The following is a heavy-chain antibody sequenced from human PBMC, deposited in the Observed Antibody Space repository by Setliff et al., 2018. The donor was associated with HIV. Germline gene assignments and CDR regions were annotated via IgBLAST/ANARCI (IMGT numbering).Heavy chain of an antibody. J-gene: IGHJ2*01. CDR2: IFPGDSDT. D-gene: IGHD3-10*01. V-gene: IGHV5-51*01. CDR3: ARRRLAYDSWSYRGNWFFDL. CDR1: GYTFTNYW. Sequence: GESLKISCKGSGYTFTNYWIGWVRQMPGKGLEWMGIIFPGDSDTRYSPSFQGQVTISADKSISTAYLHWSSLKASDTAMYYCARRRLAYDSWSYRGNWFFDLWGRGTLVTVSS.